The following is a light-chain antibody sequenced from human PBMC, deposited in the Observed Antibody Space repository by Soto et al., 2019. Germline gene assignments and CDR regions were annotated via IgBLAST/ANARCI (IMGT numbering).Light chain of an antibody. CDR3: SSYAGSNNLKV. J-gene: IGLJ1*01. V-gene: IGLV2-8*01. CDR1: SSDVGGYNY. Sequence: QSALTQPPSASGSPGQSVTISCTGTSSDVGGYNYVSWYQQHPGKAPKLMIYEVSKRPSGVSDRFSGSKSGNTASLTVSGLQAEDEADYYSSSYAGSNNLKVFGTGTKVTVL. CDR2: EVS.